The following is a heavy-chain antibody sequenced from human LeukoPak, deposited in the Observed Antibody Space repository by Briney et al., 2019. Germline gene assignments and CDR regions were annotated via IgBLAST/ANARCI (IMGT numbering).Heavy chain of an antibody. CDR2: IDANNGDT. D-gene: IGHD4-11*01. V-gene: IGHV1-2*02. Sequence: GASVTLSCKASGYTFRGNYIHWLRQAPGQGLEWMGWIDANNGDTKPAQKFQGRVTMSRDTSISTAYMDLSSLSPDDAAVYYCARDPSSVTLYFFDYWGQGTLVTVSS. CDR1: GYTFRGNY. CDR3: ARDPSSVTLYFFDY. J-gene: IGHJ4*02.